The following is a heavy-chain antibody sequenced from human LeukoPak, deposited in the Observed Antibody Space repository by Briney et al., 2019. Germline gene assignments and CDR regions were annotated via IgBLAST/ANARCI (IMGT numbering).Heavy chain of an antibody. J-gene: IGHJ4*02. CDR3: ASHDSSGYIFDY. CDR1: GYTFTGYY. CDR2: INPNSGGT. D-gene: IGHD3-22*01. V-gene: IGHV1-2*02. Sequence: GASVKVSCKASGYTFTGYYMHWVRQAPGQGLEWMGWINPNSGGTNYAQKFQGRVTTTRDTSISTAYMELSSLRSDDTAVYYCASHDSSGYIFDYWGQGTLVTVSS.